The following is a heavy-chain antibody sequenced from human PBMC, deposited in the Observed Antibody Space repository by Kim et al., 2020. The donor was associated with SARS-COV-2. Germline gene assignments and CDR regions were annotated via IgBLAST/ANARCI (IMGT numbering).Heavy chain of an antibody. CDR2: INHSGST. Sequence: SETLSLTCAVYGGSFSGYYWSWIRQPPGKGLEWIGEINHSGSTNYNPSLKSRDTISVDTSKNQFSLKLSSVTAADTAVYYCALTPSVVVPAAPDYWGQGTLVTVSS. CDR1: GGSFSGYY. D-gene: IGHD2-2*01. CDR3: ALTPSVVVPAAPDY. J-gene: IGHJ4*02. V-gene: IGHV4-34*01.